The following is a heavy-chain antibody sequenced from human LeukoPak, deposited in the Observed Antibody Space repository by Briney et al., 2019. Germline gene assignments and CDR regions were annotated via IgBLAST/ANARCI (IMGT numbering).Heavy chain of an antibody. V-gene: IGHV3-23*01. J-gene: IGHJ4*02. CDR1: GFTLSSYG. Sequence: PGGSLRLSCAASGFTLSSYGMSWVRQAPGQGLEWVSFITPGGASTSYADSVKGRFTISRDNPRNTLYMQMNSLRDEDTALYYCAVMHGYYDGSGYWVQWGQGTLVTVSS. D-gene: IGHD3-22*01. CDR3: AVMHGYYDGSGYWVQ. CDR2: ITPGGAST.